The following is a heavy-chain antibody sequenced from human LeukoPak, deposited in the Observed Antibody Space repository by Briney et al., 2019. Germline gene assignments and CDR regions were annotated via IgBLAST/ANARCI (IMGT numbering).Heavy chain of an antibody. CDR1: GFTFSSHA. CDR3: GKPLAYCGGDCSPGGY. CDR2: ISGRGGST. Sequence: GRSLRLPCAASGFTFSSHAMRWVRQAPGKGLEWVSAISGRGGSTYYADSVKGRFPISRDNSKNTLYLQMNSLRAEDRAVYYCGKPLAYCGGDCSPGGYWGQGTLVTVSS. D-gene: IGHD2-21*02. V-gene: IGHV3-23*01. J-gene: IGHJ4*02.